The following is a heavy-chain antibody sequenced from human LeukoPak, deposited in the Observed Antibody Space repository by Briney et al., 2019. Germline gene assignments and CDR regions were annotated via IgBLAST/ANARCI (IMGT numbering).Heavy chain of an antibody. D-gene: IGHD5-18*01. Sequence: ASVTVSCPPSGHTFPSDGISCVRQAPAQELEWMGWISAYNGNTNYAQKLQGRVTMTTDTSTSTAYMELRSLRSDDTAVYYCARDHPDTAMVTQAYFDYWGQGTLVTVSS. CDR2: ISAYNGNT. CDR1: GHTFPSDG. J-gene: IGHJ4*02. V-gene: IGHV1-18*01. CDR3: ARDHPDTAMVTQAYFDY.